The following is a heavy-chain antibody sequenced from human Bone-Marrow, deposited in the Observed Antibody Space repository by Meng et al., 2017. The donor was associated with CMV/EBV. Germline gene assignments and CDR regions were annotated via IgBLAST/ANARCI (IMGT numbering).Heavy chain of an antibody. V-gene: IGHV3-23*01. CDR1: GFTFSSYV. CDR2: IGASGGST. CDR3: AKAGGGYKFEP. D-gene: IGHD3-22*01. Sequence: GESLKISCAASGFTFSSYVMTWVRQAPGKGLEWVSGIGASGGSTYYADSVKGRFTISRDNSKNTLYLQMNSLRAEDTAVYYCAKAGGGYKFEPWGPGNRVTGTS. J-gene: IGHJ5*02.